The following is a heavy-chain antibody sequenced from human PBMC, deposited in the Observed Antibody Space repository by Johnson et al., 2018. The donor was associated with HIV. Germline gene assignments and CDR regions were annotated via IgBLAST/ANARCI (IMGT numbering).Heavy chain of an antibody. J-gene: IGHJ3*02. CDR3: ARDRGFGVVTLDAFDI. D-gene: IGHD3-3*01. CDR1: GFTFSDYY. Sequence: VQLVESGGGLVKPGGSLRLSCAASGFTFSDYYMSWIRQAPGKGLEWVSYISSSGSTIYYADSVKGRFTISRDNSKNTLYLQMNSLRAEDTAVYSCARDRGFGVVTLDAFDIWGQGTMVTVSS. V-gene: IGHV3-11*04. CDR2: ISSSGSTI.